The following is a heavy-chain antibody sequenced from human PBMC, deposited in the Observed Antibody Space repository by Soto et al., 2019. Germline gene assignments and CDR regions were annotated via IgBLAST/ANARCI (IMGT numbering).Heavy chain of an antibody. CDR1: GFPFSNAW. V-gene: IGHV3-15*01. CDR2: IKSETDGGTT. Sequence: GSLRLSCAASGFPFSNAWMSWVRQAPGEGLEWVARIKSETDGGTTDYGAPVEGRFTISRDDSKNTLDLQMTNLKTEDTAVYYFTTYDYIWGNYRYRLPYWGQGALVTVSS. CDR3: TTYDYIWGNYRYRLPY. D-gene: IGHD3-16*02. J-gene: IGHJ1*01.